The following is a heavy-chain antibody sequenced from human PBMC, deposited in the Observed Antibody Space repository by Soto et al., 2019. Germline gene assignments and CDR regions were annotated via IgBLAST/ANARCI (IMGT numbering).Heavy chain of an antibody. D-gene: IGHD3-10*01. V-gene: IGHV3-48*02. J-gene: IGHJ6*02. CDR1: GFTFSSHA. CDR2: ISSTSSTK. CDR3: ARRITMVRGPYYYYGLDV. Sequence: GGSLRLSCAASGFTFSSHAMNWVRQAPGKGLEWVSFISSTSSTKNYADSVKGRFTISRDNAKNSLYLQMSGLRDEDTAVYYCARRITMVRGPYYYYGLDVWGQGTTVT.